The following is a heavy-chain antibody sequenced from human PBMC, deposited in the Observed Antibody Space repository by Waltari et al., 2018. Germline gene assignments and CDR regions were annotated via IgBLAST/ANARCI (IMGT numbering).Heavy chain of an antibody. CDR1: GFTFSSYS. Sequence: EVQLVESGGGLVKPGGSLRLSCAASGFTFSSYSMNWVRQAPGKGLDGVSAIRSSSSYIYYADSVKGRFTISRDNAKNSTYLQMNSLRAEDTAVDYCARVGATMALYWGQGTLVTVSS. CDR3: ARVGATMALY. D-gene: IGHD1-26*01. CDR2: IRSSSSYI. J-gene: IGHJ4*02. V-gene: IGHV3-21*01.